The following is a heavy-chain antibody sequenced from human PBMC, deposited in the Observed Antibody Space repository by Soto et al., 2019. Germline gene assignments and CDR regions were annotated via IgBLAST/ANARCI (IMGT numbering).Heavy chain of an antibody. Sequence: PGGSLRLSCAASGFTFSSYAMSWVRQAPGKGLEWVSAISGSGGSTYYADSVKGRFTISRDNSKNTLYLQMNSLRAEDTAVYYCATHLTIFGVVIGFPGMDVWGQGTTVTVSS. CDR2: ISGSGGST. CDR3: ATHLTIFGVVIGFPGMDV. CDR1: GFTFSSYA. V-gene: IGHV3-23*01. J-gene: IGHJ6*02. D-gene: IGHD3-3*01.